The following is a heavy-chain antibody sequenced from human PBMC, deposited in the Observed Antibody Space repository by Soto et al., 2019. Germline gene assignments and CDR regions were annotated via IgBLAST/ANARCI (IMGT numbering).Heavy chain of an antibody. CDR1: GYTFTSYG. J-gene: IGHJ6*02. CDR3: ARVPRGTGTYYYYGMDV. D-gene: IGHD1-7*01. V-gene: IGHV1-18*04. Sequence: QVQLVQSGAEVKKPGASVKVSCKASGYTFTSYGISWVRQAPGQGLEWMGWISAYNRNTNYAQKLQGRVTMTTDTSTSTAYMELRSLRSDDTAVYYCARVPRGTGTYYYYGMDVWGQGTTVTVSS. CDR2: ISAYNRNT.